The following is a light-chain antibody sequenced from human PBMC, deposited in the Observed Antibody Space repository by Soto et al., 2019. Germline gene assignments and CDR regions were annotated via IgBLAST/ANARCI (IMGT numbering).Light chain of an antibody. J-gene: IGKJ2*01. CDR1: QSISSW. CDR3: QQYNSYTPMYT. V-gene: IGKV1-5*03. CDR2: KAS. Sequence: DIQMTQSPSTLSASVGDRVTITCRASQSISSWLAWYQQKPGKAPKLLIYKASSLESGVPSRFSGSGSGTEFTLTSSILQPDHFATYYCQQYNSYTPMYTFGQGTKLEIK.